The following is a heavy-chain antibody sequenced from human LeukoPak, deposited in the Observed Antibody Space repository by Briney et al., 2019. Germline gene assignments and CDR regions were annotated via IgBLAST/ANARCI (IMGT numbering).Heavy chain of an antibody. Sequence: GGSLRLSCAASGFTFSSYAMSWVRQAPGKGLEWVSAISGSGGSTYYADSVKGRFTISRDNSKNTLYLQMNSLRAEDTAVYYCVKDRTVTTTYFDYWGQGTLVTVSS. CDR1: GFTFSSYA. V-gene: IGHV3-23*01. D-gene: IGHD4-17*01. CDR2: ISGSGGST. CDR3: VKDRTVTTTYFDY. J-gene: IGHJ4*02.